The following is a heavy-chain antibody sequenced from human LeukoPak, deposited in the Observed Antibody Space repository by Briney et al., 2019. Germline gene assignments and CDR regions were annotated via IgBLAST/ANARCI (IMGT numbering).Heavy chain of an antibody. Sequence: SETLSLTCTVSGDSISGYYWSWIRQPAGKGLEWIGRIYTSGSTKYNPSFQGRVTMSLDTSKNQFSLRLSSVTAADTAKYYCAKYKFGSDYFSNWGQGTLVTVSS. D-gene: IGHD2/OR15-2a*01. CDR2: IYTSGST. J-gene: IGHJ4*02. CDR3: AKYKFGSDYFSN. V-gene: IGHV4-4*07. CDR1: GDSISGYY.